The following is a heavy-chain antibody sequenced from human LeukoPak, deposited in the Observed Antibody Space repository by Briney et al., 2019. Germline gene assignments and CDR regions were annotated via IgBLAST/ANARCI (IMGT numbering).Heavy chain of an antibody. J-gene: IGHJ4*02. CDR3: TTVEYYGSETFDY. D-gene: IGHD3-10*01. CDR1: GFTFSSYA. V-gene: IGHV3-23*01. CDR2: ISGSGGST. Sequence: GGSLRLSCAASGFTFSSYAMSWVRQAPGKGLEWVSAISGSGGSTYYADSVKGRFTISRDNSKNTLYLQLNSLRAEDTAVYYCTTVEYYGSETFDYWGQGTLVTVSS.